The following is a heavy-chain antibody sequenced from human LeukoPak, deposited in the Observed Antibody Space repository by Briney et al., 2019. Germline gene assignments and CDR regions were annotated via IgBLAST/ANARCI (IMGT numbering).Heavy chain of an antibody. CDR1: GYRFTSYW. J-gene: IGHJ4*02. Sequence: GESLKISFKGSGYRFTSYWIGWVRPMPGKGLEWMGIIYPGDSDTRYSPSFQGQVTISADKSISTAYLQWSSLKASDTAMYYCARRRSYYFDYWGQGTLVTVSS. CDR2: IYPGDSDT. D-gene: IGHD1-26*01. V-gene: IGHV5-51*01. CDR3: ARRRSYYFDY.